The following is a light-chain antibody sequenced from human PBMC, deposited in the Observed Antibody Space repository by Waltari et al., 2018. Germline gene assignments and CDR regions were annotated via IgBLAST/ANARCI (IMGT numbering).Light chain of an antibody. CDR2: EVS. J-gene: IGLJ1*01. Sequence: QSALTQPPSASGSPGQSVTISCTGTSSDLGASNYVSWYQQHPGKAPKLMIYEVSKRPSGVPDLFSGSKSGNTASLTVSGLQAEDEADYYCSSYAGSNNFDVFGTGTKVTVL. V-gene: IGLV2-8*01. CDR3: SSYAGSNNFDV. CDR1: SSDLGASNY.